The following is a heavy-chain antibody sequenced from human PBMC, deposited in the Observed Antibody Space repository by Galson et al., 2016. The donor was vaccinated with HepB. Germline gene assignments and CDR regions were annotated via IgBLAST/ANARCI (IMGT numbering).Heavy chain of an antibody. CDR2: IYYSGST. CDR3: ARGGKYCSGGNCYYYFYYGMDV. V-gene: IGHV4-30-4*01. D-gene: IGHD2-15*01. J-gene: IGHJ6*04. Sequence: TLSLTCTVSGGSISSGDYYWSWIRQPPGKGLEWIGYIYYSGSTYYNPSLQSRVTRSVDTSKNQFSLKLSSVTAADTAVYYCARGGKYCSGGNCYYYFYYGMDVWGKGTTVTVSS. CDR1: GGSISSGDYY.